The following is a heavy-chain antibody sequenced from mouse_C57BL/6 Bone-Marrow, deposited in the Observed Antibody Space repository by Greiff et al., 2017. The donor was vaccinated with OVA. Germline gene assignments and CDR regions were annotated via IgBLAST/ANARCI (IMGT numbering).Heavy chain of an antibody. CDR3: ARHENDYYGRGDYAMDY. D-gene: IGHD1-1*01. CDR2: FYPGSGSI. J-gene: IGHJ4*01. CDR1: GYTFTEYT. V-gene: IGHV1-62-2*01. Sequence: QVQLKQSGAELVKPGASVKLSCKASGYTFTEYTIHWVKQRSGQGLEWIGWFYPGSGSIKYNEKFKDKATLTADKSSSTVYMELSRLTSEDSAVYFCARHENDYYGRGDYAMDYWGQGTSVTVSS.